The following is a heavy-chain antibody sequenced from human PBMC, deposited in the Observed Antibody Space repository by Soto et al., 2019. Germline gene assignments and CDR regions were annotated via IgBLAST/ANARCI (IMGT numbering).Heavy chain of an antibody. CDR2: IYYSGST. Sequence: SETLSLTCTVSGGSISSGGYYWSWIRQHPGKGLEWIGYIYYSGSTYYNPSLKSRVTISVDTSKNQFSLKLSSVTAADTAVYYCARDQDSSAPGTFDYWGQGTLVTVSS. J-gene: IGHJ4*02. CDR1: GGSISSGGYY. CDR3: ARDQDSSAPGTFDY. D-gene: IGHD3-22*01. V-gene: IGHV4-31*03.